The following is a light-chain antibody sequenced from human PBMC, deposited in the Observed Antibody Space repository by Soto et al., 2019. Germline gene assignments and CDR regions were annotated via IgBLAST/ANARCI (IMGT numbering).Light chain of an antibody. CDR1: SSDIGGYNY. V-gene: IGLV2-14*03. CDR2: DVS. Sequence: QSALTQPASVSGSPGQSITISCTGTSSDIGGYNYVSWYQQHPGKAPKLIINDVSNRPSGVSNRFSGSKSGNTASLTISGLQAEDEAYYYCSSFTSTITLVVFGGGTKVTVL. J-gene: IGLJ2*01. CDR3: SSFTSTITLVV.